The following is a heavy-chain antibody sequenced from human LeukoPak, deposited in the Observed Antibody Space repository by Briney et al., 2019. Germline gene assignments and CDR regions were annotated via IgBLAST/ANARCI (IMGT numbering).Heavy chain of an antibody. V-gene: IGHV3-21*01. CDR3: ARGYYYDSSGYSYKYYFDY. CDR2: ISSSSSYI. CDR1: GFTFSSYS. J-gene: IGHJ4*02. Sequence: GGSLRLSCAASGFTFSSYSMNWVRQAPGKGLEWVSSISSSSSYIYYADSAKGRFTISRDNAKNSLYLQMNSLRAEDTAVYYCARGYYYDSSGYSYKYYFDYWGQGTLVTVSS. D-gene: IGHD3-22*01.